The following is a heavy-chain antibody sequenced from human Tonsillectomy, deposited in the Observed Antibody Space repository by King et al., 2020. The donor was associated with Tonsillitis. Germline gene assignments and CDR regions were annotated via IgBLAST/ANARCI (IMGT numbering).Heavy chain of an antibody. J-gene: IGHJ6*02. CDR1: GFTFDNDA. D-gene: IGHD3-10*01. CDR3: AKDHGEGSGSYYYGMDV. CDR2: ISWNSGSR. Sequence: VQLVESGGGLVQPGRSLRLSCAASGFTFDNDAMHWVRQAPGKGLEWVSGISWNSGSRGYADFVKGRVTISKENAKNSLYLQMNSLRAEDTALYFCAKDHGEGSGSYYYGMDVWGQGTTVTVSS. V-gene: IGHV3-9*01.